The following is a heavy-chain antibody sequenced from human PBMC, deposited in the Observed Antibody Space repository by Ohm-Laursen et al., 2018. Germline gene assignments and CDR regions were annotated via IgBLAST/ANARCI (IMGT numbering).Heavy chain of an antibody. CDR3: ARDLYYGSGSYHTSLDY. Sequence: SLRLSCAASGFTLSTIEMNWFRQAPGKGLEWVSYISSSGSTIYYADSVKGRFTISRDNAKNSLYLQMNSLRAEDTAVYYCARDLYYGSGSYHTSLDYWGQGTLVTVSS. CDR1: GFTLSTIE. D-gene: IGHD3-10*01. CDR2: ISSSGSTI. J-gene: IGHJ4*02. V-gene: IGHV3-48*03.